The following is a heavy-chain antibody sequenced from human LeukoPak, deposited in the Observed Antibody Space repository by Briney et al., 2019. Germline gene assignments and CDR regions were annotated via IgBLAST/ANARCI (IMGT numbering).Heavy chain of an antibody. D-gene: IGHD1-1*01. CDR1: GYSFTNYW. J-gene: IGHJ4*02. CDR3: ARRDKRYYYFDY. CDR2: IYPGDSNS. Sequence: GESLKISCKASGYSFTNYWIGWVRQMPGKGLEWMGIIYPGDSNSRYSPSFQGQVTISADKSITTAYLQWSSLKASDTAMYYCARRDKRYYYFDYWGQGTLVTVSS. V-gene: IGHV5-51*01.